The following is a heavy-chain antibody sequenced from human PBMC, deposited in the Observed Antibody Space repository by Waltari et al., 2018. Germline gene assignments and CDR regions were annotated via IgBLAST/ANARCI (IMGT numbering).Heavy chain of an antibody. J-gene: IGHJ4*02. Sequence: QVQLMESGGGVVHPGRSLRLSCAASGFTFSNFPIHWVRQAPGKALEWVAVISSDGTNEHYADSVKGRLTISRDNSKNTLYLEMNSLRGDDTAVYFCAREVGSSWPLDYWGQGTLVTVSS. CDR2: ISSDGTNE. V-gene: IGHV3-30*01. D-gene: IGHD6-13*01. CDR3: AREVGSSWPLDY. CDR1: GFTFSNFP.